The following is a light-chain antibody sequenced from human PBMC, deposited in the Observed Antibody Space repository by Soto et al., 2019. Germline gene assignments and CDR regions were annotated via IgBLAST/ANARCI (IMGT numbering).Light chain of an antibody. CDR3: QQYNKWPIT. CDR2: RAS. J-gene: IGKJ5*01. CDR1: QSVGSL. V-gene: IGKV3-15*01. Sequence: IVLTHFPTTPAFSPGESAPLSCRASQSVGSLLAWYQQKPGQAPRLLIYRASSRATGISGSFSGSGSGTEFTLTNTSLQSEDFAVYYCQQYNKWPITFGQGTRLEIK.